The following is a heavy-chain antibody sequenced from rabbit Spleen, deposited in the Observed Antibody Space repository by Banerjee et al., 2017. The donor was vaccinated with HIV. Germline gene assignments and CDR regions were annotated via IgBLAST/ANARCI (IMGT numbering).Heavy chain of an antibody. D-gene: IGHD1-1*01. CDR2: IDTSDGDT. CDR1: GFSFSSNW. J-gene: IGHJ2*01. V-gene: IGHV1S45*01. Sequence: QEELEESGGGLVKPEGSLTLTCTVSGFSFSSNWICWVRQAPGKGLEWIACIDTSDGDTDYANWPKGRFTISKASSTTVTLQMTSLTAADTATYFCARNYVNVFDPWGPGTLVTVS. CDR3: ARNYVNVFDP.